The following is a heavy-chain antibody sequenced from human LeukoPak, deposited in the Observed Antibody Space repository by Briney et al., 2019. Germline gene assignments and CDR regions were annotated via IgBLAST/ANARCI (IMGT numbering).Heavy chain of an antibody. D-gene: IGHD4-23*01. V-gene: IGHV3-NL1*01. Sequence: PGRSLRLSCAASGFTPSSYGMHWVRQAPGKGLEWVSVIYSGGSTYYADSVKGRFTISRDNSKNTLYLQMNSLRAEDTAVYYCARLDHDYGGTYDYWGQGTLVTVSS. CDR2: IYSGGST. CDR3: ARLDHDYGGTYDY. J-gene: IGHJ4*02. CDR1: GFTPSSYG.